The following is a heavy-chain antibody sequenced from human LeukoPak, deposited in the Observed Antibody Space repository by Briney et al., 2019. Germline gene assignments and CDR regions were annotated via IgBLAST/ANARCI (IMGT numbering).Heavy chain of an antibody. V-gene: IGHV4-4*07. CDR1: GGSISSYY. J-gene: IGHJ4*02. CDR2: IYTSGST. D-gene: IGHD1-14*01. CDR3: ASPPRTGPNHYYFDS. Sequence: SETLSLTCTVSGGSISSYYWSWIRQPAGKGLEWIGRIYTSGSTNYNPSLKSRVTMSVDTSKNQFSLKLSSVTAADTAVYYRASPPRTGPNHYYFDSGGQETRVPVSS.